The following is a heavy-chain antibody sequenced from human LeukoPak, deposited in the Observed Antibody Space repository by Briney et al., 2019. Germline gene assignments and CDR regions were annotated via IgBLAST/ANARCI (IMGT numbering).Heavy chain of an antibody. J-gene: IGHJ6*03. D-gene: IGHD2-2*01. CDR3: AGADPHCISTSCYPRHYYYYYMDV. Sequence: SETLSLTCIVSGGSISYYYWSWIRQPPGKGLEWIGYIYYSGSTYYNPSLTSRVNISVDRYKNQFSLKLSSVTAADTGVYYCAGADPHCISTSCYPRHYYYYYMDVWGKGTTVTVS. CDR1: GGSISYYY. V-gene: IGHV4-59*12. CDR2: IYYSGST.